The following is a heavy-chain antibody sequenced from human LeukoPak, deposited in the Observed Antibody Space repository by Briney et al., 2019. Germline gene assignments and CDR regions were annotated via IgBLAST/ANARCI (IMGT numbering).Heavy chain of an antibody. CDR3: ARQKVRYDYGDY. CDR2: INHSGRT. V-gene: IGHV4-34*01. D-gene: IGHD3-9*01. CDR1: GGSFSGYY. Sequence: LETLSLTRAVYGGSFSGYYWSWIRQPPGKGLEWIGEINHSGRTNYTTSLKSRVTISVDTSKNQFSLRLSSVTAADTAVYYCARQKVRYDYGDYWGEGTLGTVSS. J-gene: IGHJ4*02.